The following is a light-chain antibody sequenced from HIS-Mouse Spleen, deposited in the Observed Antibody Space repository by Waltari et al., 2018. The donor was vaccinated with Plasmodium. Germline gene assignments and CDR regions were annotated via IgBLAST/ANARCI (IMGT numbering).Light chain of an antibody. V-gene: IGKV1-6*01. CDR3: LQDYNYPYT. J-gene: IGKJ2*01. CDR1: QGIRND. CDR2: AAS. Sequence: AIQMTQSPSSLSASVGDRVTITCRASQGIRNDLGWYQQKPGKGPKLLISAASRLQSGVPSRFSGSGSGTDFTLTSSSLQPEDFATYYCLQDYNYPYTFGQGTKLEIK.